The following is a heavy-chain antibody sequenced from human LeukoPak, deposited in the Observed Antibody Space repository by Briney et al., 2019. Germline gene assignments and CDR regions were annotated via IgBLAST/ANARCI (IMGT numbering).Heavy chain of an antibody. Sequence: SETLSLTCTVSGGSISSYYWSWIRQPAGKGLEWIGSIYYSGSTYYNPSLKSRVTISVDTSKNQFSLKLSSVTAADTAVYYCARMFAITMVRGVIITPYNWFDPWGQGTLVTVSS. CDR2: IYYSGST. CDR3: ARMFAITMVRGVIITPYNWFDP. D-gene: IGHD3-10*01. V-gene: IGHV4-4*07. CDR1: GGSISSYY. J-gene: IGHJ5*02.